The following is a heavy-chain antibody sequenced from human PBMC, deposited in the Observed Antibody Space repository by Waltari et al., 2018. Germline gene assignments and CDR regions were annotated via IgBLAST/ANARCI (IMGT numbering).Heavy chain of an antibody. V-gene: IGHV3-74*01. CDR1: GFAFSSYW. Sequence: EVQLVESGGDLVQPGGSLRLSCAASGFAFSSYWMHWVRQPPGKGLVWVSRIYTGASDTYYADSVKGRFTISRDNAKNTLYLQMNSLRVEDTAVYYCTRGGVGYGNFEYWGLGTLVTVSS. CDR2: IYTGASDT. D-gene: IGHD5-12*01. CDR3: TRGGVGYGNFEY. J-gene: IGHJ4*02.